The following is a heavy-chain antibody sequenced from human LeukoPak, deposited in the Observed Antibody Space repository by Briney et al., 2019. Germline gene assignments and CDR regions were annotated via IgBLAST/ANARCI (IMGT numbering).Heavy chain of an antibody. J-gene: IGHJ4*02. CDR2: ISGSGGST. CDR1: GFTVSSNY. V-gene: IGHV3-23*01. Sequence: GGSLRLSCAASGFTVSSNYMSWVRQAPGKGLEWVTAISGSGGSTYYADSVKGRFTISRDNSKNTLYLQMNSLRAEDTAVYYCAKDRGLWFGYYFDYWGQGTLVTVSS. D-gene: IGHD3-10*01. CDR3: AKDRGLWFGYYFDY.